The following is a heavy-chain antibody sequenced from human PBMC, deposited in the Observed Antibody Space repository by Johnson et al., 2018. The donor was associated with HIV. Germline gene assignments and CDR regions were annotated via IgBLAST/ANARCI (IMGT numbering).Heavy chain of an antibody. CDR2: ISYDGSNK. D-gene: IGHD2-2*01. Sequence: QVQLVESGGGVVQPGRSLRLSCAASGFTFSSYAMHWVRQAPGKGLEWVAVISYDGSNKYYADSVKGRFTISRDKSKDTLFLQMSSLGVEDTAVYYCARGRKDIAVVDGLDTYAFDTWGQGTVVTVSS. CDR3: ARGRKDIAVVDGLDTYAFDT. J-gene: IGHJ3*02. CDR1: GFTFSSYA. V-gene: IGHV3-30-3*01.